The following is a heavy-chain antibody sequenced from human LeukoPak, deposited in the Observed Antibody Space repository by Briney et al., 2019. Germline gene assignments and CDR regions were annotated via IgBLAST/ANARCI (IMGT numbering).Heavy chain of an antibody. CDR3: ARANAPGCRRISCLGMDV. V-gene: IGHV4-39*07. J-gene: IGHJ6*02. Sequence: PSETLSLTCTVSGGSISSSSYYWAWIRQSPGKGLEWIGSIYYSGSTYSNPSLKSRVTISVDPSKYQFSLRVNSETAADTAVYYCARANAPGCRRISCLGMDVWGQGTTVTVSS. D-gene: IGHD2-15*01. CDR2: IYYSGST. CDR1: GGSISSSSYY.